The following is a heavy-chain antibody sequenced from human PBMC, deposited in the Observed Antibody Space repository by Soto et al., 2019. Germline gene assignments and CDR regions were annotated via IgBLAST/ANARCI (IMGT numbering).Heavy chain of an antibody. CDR2: ISGSDGST. CDR3: AKGRTVDTAMVGDY. Sequence: EVQLLESGGGLVQPGGSLRLSCAASGFTFSSYAMSWVRQAPGKGLEWVSTISGSDGSTRYADSVKGRFTISRDNSKNPLYLQMNSLRADDTAVYYCAKGRTVDTAMVGDYWGQGTLVSVSS. V-gene: IGHV3-23*01. D-gene: IGHD5-18*01. J-gene: IGHJ4*02. CDR1: GFTFSSYA.